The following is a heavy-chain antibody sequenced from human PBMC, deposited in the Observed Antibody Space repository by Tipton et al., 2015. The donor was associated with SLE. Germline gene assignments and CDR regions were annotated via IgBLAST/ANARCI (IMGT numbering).Heavy chain of an antibody. V-gene: IGHV4-34*01. Sequence: TLSLTCAVYGGSFSDYYWTWIRQPPGKGPEWIGEINHSGGTNYNPSLKSRVTISVDTSKNQFSLKLSSVTAADTAVYYCARGVNSNTDYWGQGTLVTVSS. D-gene: IGHD4-11*01. CDR2: INHSGGT. J-gene: IGHJ4*02. CDR1: GGSFSDYY. CDR3: ARGVNSNTDY.